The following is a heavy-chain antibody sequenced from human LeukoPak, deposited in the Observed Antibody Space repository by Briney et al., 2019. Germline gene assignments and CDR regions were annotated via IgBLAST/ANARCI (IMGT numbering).Heavy chain of an antibody. CDR2: ISYDGSNK. D-gene: IGHD3-22*01. Sequence: GGSLRLSCAVSGFTFSSYGMHWVRQAPGKGLEWVAVISYDGSNKYYADSVKGRFTISRDNSKNTLYLQMNSLRAEDTAVYYCAKETPYYYDSSGYYEGDYWGQGTLVTVSS. CDR3: AKETPYYYDSSGYYEGDY. CDR1: GFTFSSYG. V-gene: IGHV3-30*18. J-gene: IGHJ4*02.